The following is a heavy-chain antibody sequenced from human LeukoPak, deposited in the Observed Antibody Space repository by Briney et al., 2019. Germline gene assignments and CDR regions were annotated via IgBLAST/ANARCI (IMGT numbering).Heavy chain of an antibody. J-gene: IGHJ6*02. D-gene: IGHD2-21*02. Sequence: ASVKVSCKASGYTFTSYYMHWVRQAPGQGLEWMGIINPSGGSTSYAQKFQGRVTMTRDTSTSTVYMELSSLRSEDTAVYYCAVAYCGGDCQTYYYYGMDVWGQGTTVTVSS. V-gene: IGHV1-46*01. CDR1: GYTFTSYY. CDR3: AVAYCGGDCQTYYYYGMDV. CDR2: INPSGGST.